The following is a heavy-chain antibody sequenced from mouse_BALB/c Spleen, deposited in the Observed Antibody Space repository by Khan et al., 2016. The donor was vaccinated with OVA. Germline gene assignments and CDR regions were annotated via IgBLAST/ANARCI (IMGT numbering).Heavy chain of an antibody. CDR2: IYPGSNNT. J-gene: IGHJ3*01. Sequence: VQLQESGAELARPGASVKLSCKASGYTFTDYNINWVKQRTGQGLEWIGEIYPGSNNTYYNEKFKGKATLTADKSSSTAYMQLSSLTSEDSAVYFGAREWGAWFPYGGQGTLVTVSA. V-gene: IGHV1-77*01. CDR3: AREWGAWFPY. CDR1: GYTFTDYN.